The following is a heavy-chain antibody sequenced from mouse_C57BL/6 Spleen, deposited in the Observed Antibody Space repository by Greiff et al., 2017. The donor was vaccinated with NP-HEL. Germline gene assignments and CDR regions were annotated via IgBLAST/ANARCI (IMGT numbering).Heavy chain of an antibody. V-gene: IGHV1-85*01. CDR2: IYPRDGST. Sequence: VQLQESGPELVKPGASVKLSCKASGYTFTSYDINWVKQRPGQGLEWIGWIYPRDGSTKYNEKFKGKATLTVDTSSSTAYMELHSLTSEDSAVYFCARLGYYYGSSPWAYWGQGTLVTVSA. CDR3: ARLGYYYGSSPWAY. D-gene: IGHD1-1*01. CDR1: GYTFTSYD. J-gene: IGHJ3*01.